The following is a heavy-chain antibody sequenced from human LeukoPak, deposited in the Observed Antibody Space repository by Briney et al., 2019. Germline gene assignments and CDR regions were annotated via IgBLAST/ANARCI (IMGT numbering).Heavy chain of an antibody. V-gene: IGHV4-61*02. CDR1: GGSISSGSYY. CDR3: ARDRGITGSGPRANWFDP. CDR2: IYTSGST. J-gene: IGHJ5*02. Sequence: PSETLSLTCTVSGGSISSGSYYWSWIRQPAGKGLEWIGRIYTSGSTNYNPSLKSRVTISVDTSKNQFSLKLSSVTAADTAVYYCARDRGITGSGPRANWFDPWGQGTLVTVSS. D-gene: IGHD1-20*01.